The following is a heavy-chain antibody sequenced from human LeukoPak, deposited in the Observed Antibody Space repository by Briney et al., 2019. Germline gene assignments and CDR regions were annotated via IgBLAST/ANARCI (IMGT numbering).Heavy chain of an antibody. Sequence: SVKVSCKASGGTFSSYAISWVRQAPGQGLEWMGGIIPIFGTANYAQKFQGRVTITTDESTSTAYMELSSLRSEDAAVYYCARETADYYYYMDVWGKGTTVTVSS. CDR1: GGTFSSYA. D-gene: IGHD1-14*01. V-gene: IGHV1-69*05. CDR3: ARETADYYYYMDV. CDR2: IIPIFGTA. J-gene: IGHJ6*03.